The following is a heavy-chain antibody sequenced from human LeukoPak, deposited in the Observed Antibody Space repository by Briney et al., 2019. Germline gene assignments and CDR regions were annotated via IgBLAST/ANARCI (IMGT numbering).Heavy chain of an antibody. CDR2: INTDGSTT. Sequence: GGSLRLSCAASGLTFSSYWMHWVRQAPGKGLVWVSSINTDGSTTTYADSVKGRFTISRDNAKDTLYLQMNSLRAEDTAVYYCARAYKYHPDYWGQGTLVTVSS. J-gene: IGHJ4*02. D-gene: IGHD1-14*01. V-gene: IGHV3-74*01. CDR1: GLTFSSYW. CDR3: ARAYKYHPDY.